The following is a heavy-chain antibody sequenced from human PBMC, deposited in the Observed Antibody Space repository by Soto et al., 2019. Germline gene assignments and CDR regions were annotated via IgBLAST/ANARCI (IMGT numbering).Heavy chain of an antibody. CDR2: ISAYNGNK. CDR1: GYTFTSYG. Sequence: GASVKVSCKASGYTFTSYGISWVRQAPGQGLEWMGWISAYNGNKNYAQKLQGRVTMTTDTSTSTAYMELRSLRSDDTAVYYCAREGSSYYDSSGYYYWGQGTLVTVSS. V-gene: IGHV1-18*04. J-gene: IGHJ4*02. CDR3: AREGSSYYDSSGYYY. D-gene: IGHD3-22*01.